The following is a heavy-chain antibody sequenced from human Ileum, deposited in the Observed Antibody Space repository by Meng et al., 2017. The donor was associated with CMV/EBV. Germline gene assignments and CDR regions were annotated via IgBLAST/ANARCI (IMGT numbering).Heavy chain of an antibody. Sequence: CTVSGGSISSSSYYWGWIRQPTGKGLEWIGSIYYSGNTYYNPSLKSRVTISVDTSKNQFSLKLSSVTAADTAVYYCARRVAARRDFDYWGQGTLVTVSS. V-gene: IGHV4-39*01. CDR2: IYYSGNT. CDR3: ARRVAARRDFDY. CDR1: GGSISSSSYY. J-gene: IGHJ4*02. D-gene: IGHD6-6*01.